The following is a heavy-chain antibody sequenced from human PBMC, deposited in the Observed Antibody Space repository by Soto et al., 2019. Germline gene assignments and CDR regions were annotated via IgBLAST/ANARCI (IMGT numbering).Heavy chain of an antibody. CDR3: AGEYISVAVHDAFDI. J-gene: IGHJ3*02. D-gene: IGHD6-19*01. CDR2: IKQDGSEK. Sequence: ESGGGLVQPGGSLRLSCAASGFTFSSYWMSWVRQAPGKGLEWVANIKQDGSEKYYVDSVKGRFTISRDNAKNSLYLQMNSLRAEDTAVYYCAGEYISVAVHDAFDIWGQGTMVTVSS. V-gene: IGHV3-7*03. CDR1: GFTFSSYW.